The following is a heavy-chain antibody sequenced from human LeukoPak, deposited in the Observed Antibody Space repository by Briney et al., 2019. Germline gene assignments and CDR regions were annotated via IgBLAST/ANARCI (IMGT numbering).Heavy chain of an antibody. Sequence: GASVKVSCKASGYTFTSYYMHWVRQAPGQGLEWMGIINPSGGSTSYAQKLQGRVTMTTDTSTSTAYMEPRSLRSDDTAVYYCARGKGWRSDGFDIWGQRTMGTGSS. CDR3: ARGKGWRSDGFDI. J-gene: IGHJ3*02. V-gene: IGHV1-46*01. D-gene: IGHD2-15*01. CDR2: INPSGGST. CDR1: GYTFTSYY.